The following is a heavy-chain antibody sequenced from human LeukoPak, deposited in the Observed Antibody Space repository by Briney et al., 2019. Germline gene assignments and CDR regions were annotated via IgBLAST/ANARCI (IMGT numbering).Heavy chain of an antibody. CDR2: INHSGST. D-gene: IGHD2-2*02. V-gene: IGHV4-34*01. Sequence: SETLSLTCAVYGGSFSGYYWSWIRQPPGKGLEWIGDINHSGSTNYNPDLKSRVTISVDTSKTQSSLRLSSVTAADTAVYYCARDSVVVPAAISPNWFDPWGQGTLVTVSS. J-gene: IGHJ5*02. CDR1: GGSFSGYY. CDR3: ARDSVVVPAAISPNWFDP.